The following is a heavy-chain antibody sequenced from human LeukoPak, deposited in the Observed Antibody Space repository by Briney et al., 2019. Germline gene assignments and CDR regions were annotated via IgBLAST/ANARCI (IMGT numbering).Heavy chain of an antibody. CDR2: INHSGST. D-gene: IGHD2-2*01. J-gene: IGHJ6*03. Sequence: SETLSLTCAVYGGSFSGYYWSWIRQPPGKGLEWIGEINHSGSTNYNPSLKSRVTISVDTSKNQVSLKLSSVTAADTAVYYCARETVVVPATSSRYYYYYYMDVWGKGTTVTVSS. CDR3: ARETVVVPATSSRYYYYYYMDV. V-gene: IGHV4-34*01. CDR1: GGSFSGYY.